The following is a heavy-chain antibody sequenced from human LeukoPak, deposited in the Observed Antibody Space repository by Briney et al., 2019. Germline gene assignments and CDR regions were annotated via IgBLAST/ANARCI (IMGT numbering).Heavy chain of an antibody. V-gene: IGHV3-NL1*01. CDR3: ARGPGGGATSGFFQH. J-gene: IGHJ1*01. Sequence: GGSLRLSCAASGFTFSSYGMHWVRQAPGKGLECVSVIYSVGSTYYADSVKGRFAISRDNSKNTVYLQMNSLRAEDTAVYYCARGPGGGATSGFFQHWGQGTLVTVSS. CDR2: IYSVGST. D-gene: IGHD1-26*01. CDR1: GFTFSSYG.